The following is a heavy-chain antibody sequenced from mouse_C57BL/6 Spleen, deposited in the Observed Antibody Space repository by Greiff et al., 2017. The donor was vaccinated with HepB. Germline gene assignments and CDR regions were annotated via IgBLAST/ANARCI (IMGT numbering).Heavy chain of an antibody. J-gene: IGHJ4*01. CDR1: GFTFSSYA. CDR2: ISSGGDYI. V-gene: IGHV5-9-1*02. CDR3: TRDHSHYYAMDY. Sequence: EVKVVESGEGLVKPGGSLKLSCAASGFTFSSYAMSWVRQTPEKRLEWVAYISSGGDYIYYADTVKGRFTISRDNARNTLYLQMSSLKSEDTAMYYCTRDHSHYYAMDYWGQGTSVTVSS.